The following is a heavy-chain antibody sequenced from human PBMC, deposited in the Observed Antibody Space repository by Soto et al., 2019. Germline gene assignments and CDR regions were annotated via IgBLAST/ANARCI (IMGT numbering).Heavy chain of an antibody. J-gene: IGHJ3*02. CDR3: ATDIVVVVAAGGDDAFDI. CDR1: GFTFSSYA. Sequence: QVQLVESGGGVVQPGRSLRLSCAASGFTFSSYAMHWVRQAPGKGLEWVAVISYDGSNKYYADSVKGRFTISRDNSKNTLYLQMNSLRAEDTAVYYCATDIVVVVAAGGDDAFDIWGQGTMVTVSS. CDR2: ISYDGSNK. D-gene: IGHD2-15*01. V-gene: IGHV3-30-3*01.